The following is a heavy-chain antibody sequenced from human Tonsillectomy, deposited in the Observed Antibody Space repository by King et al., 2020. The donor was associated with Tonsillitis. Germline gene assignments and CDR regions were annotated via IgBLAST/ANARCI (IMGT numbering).Heavy chain of an antibody. J-gene: IGHJ4*02. V-gene: IGHV4-59*01. CDR2: IYYSGST. D-gene: IGHD5-24*01. CDR1: GGSISSYY. Sequence: QLQESGPGLVKPSETLSLTCTVSGGSISSYYWSWIRQPPGKGLEWIGYIYYSGSTNYNPSLKSRVTISLDTSMTQFSVKLTSVTAADKAIYYCASGGWPQFPNYWGQGTLVTVSS. CDR3: ASGGWPQFPNY.